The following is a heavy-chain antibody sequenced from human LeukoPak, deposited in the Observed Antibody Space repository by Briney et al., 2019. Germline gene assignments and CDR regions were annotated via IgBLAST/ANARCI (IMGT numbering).Heavy chain of an antibody. V-gene: IGHV1-2*02. Sequence: GASVKVSCKTSGYSFTVYYIHWVRQAPGHGLEWMGWINLNSGGTNYAQKLQGRVTMTTDTSTSTAYMELRSLRSDDTAVYYCARGITMVRGVITLDYWGQGTLVTVSS. J-gene: IGHJ4*02. CDR3: ARGITMVRGVITLDY. CDR2: INLNSGGT. CDR1: GYSFTVYY. D-gene: IGHD3-10*01.